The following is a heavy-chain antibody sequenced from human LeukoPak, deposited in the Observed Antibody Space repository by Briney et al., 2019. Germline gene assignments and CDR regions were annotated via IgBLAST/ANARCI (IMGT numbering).Heavy chain of an antibody. J-gene: IGHJ4*02. CDR1: GFTFSAFS. V-gene: IGHV3-21*01. CDR3: ATHGDSSGYYSDS. Sequence: GGSLRLSCAPSGFTFSAFSMNWVRQARGKGLEWVSSISGNSQYIVYADSLKGRFTISRDNAKSSLYLQINSLRAEDTAVYYCATHGDSSGYYSDSWGQGTLVTVSS. CDR2: ISGNSQYI. D-gene: IGHD3-22*01.